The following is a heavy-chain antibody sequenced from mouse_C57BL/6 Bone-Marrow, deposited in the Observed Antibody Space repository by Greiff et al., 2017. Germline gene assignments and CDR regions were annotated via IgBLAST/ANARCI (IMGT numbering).Heavy chain of an antibody. CDR3: ARKRYPYWYFDV. CDR1: GYTFTSYW. V-gene: IGHV1-55*01. J-gene: IGHJ1*03. Sequence: QVQLQQPGAELVKPGASVKMSCKASGYTFTSYWITWVKQRPGQGLEWIGDIYPGSGSTNYNKKFKSKATLTVDTSSSTAYMQLSSLTSEDSAVYYCARKRYPYWYFDVWGTGTTVTVSS. D-gene: IGHD1-1*01. CDR2: IYPGSGST.